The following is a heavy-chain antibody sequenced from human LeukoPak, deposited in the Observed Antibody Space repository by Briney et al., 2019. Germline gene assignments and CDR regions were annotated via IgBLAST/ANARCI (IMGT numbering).Heavy chain of an antibody. D-gene: IGHD5-18*01. J-gene: IGHJ3*02. CDR1: GYTFTSYG. CDR2: ISADNGNT. V-gene: IGHV1-18*01. Sequence: ASVKVSCKASGYTFTSYGIAWVRQAPGQGLEWMGWISADNGNTNYAQKLQGRVTMTTDTSTSTAYMELRSLRSDDTAVYYCARDREGSYGYGDAFDIWGQGTMVTVSS. CDR3: ARDREGSYGYGDAFDI.